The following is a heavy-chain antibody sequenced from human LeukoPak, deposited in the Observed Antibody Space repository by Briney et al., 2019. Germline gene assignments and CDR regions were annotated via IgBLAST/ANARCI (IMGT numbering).Heavy chain of an antibody. V-gene: IGHV3-30*02. CDR1: GFPFSSYG. CDR2: IRYDGNNK. CDR3: AKDSLVSSGWSTGWVFDY. Sequence: GGSLRLSCAASGFPFSSYGMHWVRQAPGEGLEWVAFIRYDGNNKYYADSVKGRFTISRDNSKNTLYLQMNSLRAEDTAVYYCAKDSLVSSGWSTGWVFDYWGQGTLVTVSS. J-gene: IGHJ4*02. D-gene: IGHD6-19*01.